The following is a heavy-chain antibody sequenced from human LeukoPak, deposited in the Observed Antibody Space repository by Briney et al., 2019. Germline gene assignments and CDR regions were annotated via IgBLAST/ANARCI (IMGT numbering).Heavy chain of an antibody. CDR3: ERGNAHAFDI. D-gene: IGHD1-1*01. Sequence: PGGSLRLSCAASGFTFSNYWMHWVRQAPGKGLVWVSRIHSDGSSTTSADSVKGRFTISRDNAENTLYLQMNSLRAEDTAVYFCERGNAHAFDIWGKGTRVTVSS. V-gene: IGHV3-74*01. CDR2: IHSDGSST. J-gene: IGHJ3*02. CDR1: GFTFSNYW.